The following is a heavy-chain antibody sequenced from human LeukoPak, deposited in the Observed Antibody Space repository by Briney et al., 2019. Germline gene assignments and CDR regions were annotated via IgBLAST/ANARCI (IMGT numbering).Heavy chain of an antibody. D-gene: IGHD2-15*01. J-gene: IGHJ4*02. CDR3: ARDREGYRSGGSCTNFDY. CDR1: GFTFSSYS. V-gene: IGHV3-21*01. Sequence: GGSLRLSCAASGFTFSSYSMNWVRQAPGKGLEWVSSISGSSSYIYYADSMRGRFTISRDNAKNSLYLQMNSLRAEDTAVYYCARDREGYRSGGSCTNFDYWGQGTLVTVSS. CDR2: ISGSSSYI.